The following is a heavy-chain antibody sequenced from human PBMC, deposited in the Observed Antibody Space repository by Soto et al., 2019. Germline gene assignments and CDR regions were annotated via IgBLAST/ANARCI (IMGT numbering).Heavy chain of an antibody. V-gene: IGHV3-30*03. CDR3: FGNLFWRGY. J-gene: IGHJ4*02. D-gene: IGHD3-16*01. Sequence: QVQLVESGGGVVQPGRSLRLSCAASGFTFSSYGMHWVRQAPGKGLECISLISHDGSNRYYADSVKGRFTISRDNSNNTLFLQLNSLRPEDTAMYYCFGNLFWRGYWGQGALVTVSS. CDR2: ISHDGSNR. CDR1: GFTFSSYG.